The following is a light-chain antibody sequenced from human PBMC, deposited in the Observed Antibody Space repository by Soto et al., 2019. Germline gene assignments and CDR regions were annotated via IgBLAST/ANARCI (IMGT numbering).Light chain of an antibody. CDR3: HQSYSNSYT. J-gene: IGKJ2*01. CDR2: SAS. V-gene: IGKV1-39*01. CDR1: ESMSDS. Sequence: DIQLTQSPSSLSASVGDRVTITCRASESMSDSLNWYQQKSGQAPKLLIYSASNLESGVPSRFSGGGSGTDFTLTISSLQPEDFGTYFCHQSYSNSYTFGQGTTLEIK.